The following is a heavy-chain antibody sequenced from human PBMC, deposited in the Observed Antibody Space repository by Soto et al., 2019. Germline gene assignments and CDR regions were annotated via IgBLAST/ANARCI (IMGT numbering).Heavy chain of an antibody. Sequence: SETLSLTCAVSGGSISSGGYSWSWIRQPPGKGLEWIGYIYHSGSTYYNPSLKSRVTISVDRSKNQFSLKLSSVTAADTAVYYCARSLGDGYNYYFDYWGQGTLVTVS. CDR2: IYHSGST. D-gene: IGHD5-12*01. J-gene: IGHJ4*02. V-gene: IGHV4-30-2*01. CDR3: ARSLGDGYNYYFDY. CDR1: GGSISSGGYS.